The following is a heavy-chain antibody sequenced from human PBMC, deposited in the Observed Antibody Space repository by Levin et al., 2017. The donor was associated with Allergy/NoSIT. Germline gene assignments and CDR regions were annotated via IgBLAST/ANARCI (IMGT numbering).Heavy chain of an antibody. D-gene: IGHD2-2*01. J-gene: IGHJ3*02. V-gene: IGHV4-31*03. CDR3: ARVGGGIVVVYRMRQGGAFDI. Sequence: LRLSCTVSGGSISSGGYYWSWIRQHPGKGLEWIGYIYYSGSTYYNPSLKSRVTISVDTSKNQFSLKLSSVTAADTAVYYCARVGGGIVVVYRMRQGGAFDIWGQGTMVTVSS. CDR1: GGSISSGGYY. CDR2: IYYSGST.